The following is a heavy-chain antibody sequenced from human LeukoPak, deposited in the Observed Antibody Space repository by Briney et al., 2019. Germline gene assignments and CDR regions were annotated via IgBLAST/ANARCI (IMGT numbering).Heavy chain of an antibody. CDR3: ARDRPRAAYYYYSSDRDAFDI. D-gene: IGHD3-22*01. J-gene: IGHJ3*02. CDR1: GGSISSSSYY. Sequence: SETLSLTCTVSGGSISSSSYYWGWIRQPPGKGLEWIGSIYYSGSTYYNPSLKSRVTISVDTSKNQFSLKLSSVTAADTAVYYCARDRPRAAYYYYSSDRDAFDIWGQGTMVTVSS. CDR2: IYYSGST. V-gene: IGHV4-39*07.